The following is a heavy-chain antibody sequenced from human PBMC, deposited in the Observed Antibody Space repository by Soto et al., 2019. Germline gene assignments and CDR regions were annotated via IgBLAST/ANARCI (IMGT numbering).Heavy chain of an antibody. Sequence: PSETLSLTCTVSGGSLSSYYWSWIRQPAGKGLEWIGRIYSNGNTNYNPSLKSRFTMSVDRSTNQLSLNLSSVTAADSAVYHCAREVEVGGLSWGLDPWGQGTPVTVSS. D-gene: IGHD6-19*01. CDR3: AREVEVGGLSWGLDP. V-gene: IGHV4-4*07. J-gene: IGHJ5*02. CDR1: GGSLSSYY. CDR2: IYSNGNT.